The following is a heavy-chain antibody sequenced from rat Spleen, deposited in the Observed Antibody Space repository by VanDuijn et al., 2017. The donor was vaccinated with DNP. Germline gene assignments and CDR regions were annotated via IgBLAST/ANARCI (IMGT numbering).Heavy chain of an antibody. CDR2: ISSSDSRS. Sequence: EVQLVESGGDLVQPGRSLKLSCVASGFTFSSFPMAWVRQAPTKGLEWVATISSSDSRSYYSDSVRGRFTVSRDDAKSSLYLEMNSLRSDDTAAYYCATGVYGGYEDWFANWGQGTSVTVSS. CDR1: GFTFSSFP. V-gene: IGHV5-46*01. D-gene: IGHD1-11*01. J-gene: IGHJ4*01. CDR3: ATGVYGGYEDWFAN.